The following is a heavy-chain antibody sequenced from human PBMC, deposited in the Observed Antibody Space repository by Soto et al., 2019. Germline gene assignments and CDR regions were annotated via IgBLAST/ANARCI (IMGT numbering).Heavy chain of an antibody. CDR2: IGSDGST. V-gene: IGHV3-23*01. J-gene: IGHJ4*02. D-gene: IGHD2-15*01. CDR3: APGRQLILDY. Sequence: GGSLRLSCAASGFTFNNYAMSWVRQAPGKEMERITGIGSDGSTYYADSVKGRFAISRDNSKKTLYLQMNSLIADDTAIYYCAPGRQLILDYWGQGTMVTVSS. CDR1: GFTFNNYA.